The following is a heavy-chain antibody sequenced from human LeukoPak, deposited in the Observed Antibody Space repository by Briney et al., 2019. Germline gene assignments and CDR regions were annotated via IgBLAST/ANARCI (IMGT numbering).Heavy chain of an antibody. V-gene: IGHV1-69*04. CDR2: IIPILGIA. CDR3: ARGRYYYYGMDV. Sequence: SVKVSCKASGGTFSSYAISWVRQASGQGLEWMGRIIPILGIANYAQKFQGRVTITADKSTSTAYMELSSLRSEDTAVYYCARGRYYYYGMDVWGQGTTVTVSS. J-gene: IGHJ6*02. CDR1: GGTFSSYA.